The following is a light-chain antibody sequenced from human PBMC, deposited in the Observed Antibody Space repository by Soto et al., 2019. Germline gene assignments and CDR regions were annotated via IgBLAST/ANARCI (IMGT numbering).Light chain of an antibody. V-gene: IGLV2-11*01. J-gene: IGLJ1*01. CDR3: CSYAGSYTYV. CDR2: DVS. CDR1: SSDVGGYNY. Sequence: SVLPQPRSVSVSPGQSVTISCTGTSSDVGGYNYVSWYQQHPGKAPKLMIYDVSKRPSGVPDRFSGSKSGNTASLTISGLQAEDEADYYCCSYAGSYTYVFGTGTKVTV.